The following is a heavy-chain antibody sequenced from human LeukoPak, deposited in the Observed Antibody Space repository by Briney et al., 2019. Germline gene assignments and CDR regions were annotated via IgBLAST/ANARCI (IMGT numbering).Heavy chain of an antibody. J-gene: IGHJ4*02. CDR1: GGSFSGYY. CDR2: INHSGST. V-gene: IGHV4-34*01. CDR3: ARGSNCSGGSCYQFDY. Sequence: PSETLSLTCAVYGGSFSGYYWGWIRQSPGKGLEWIGEINHSGSTNYNPSLKSRVTISVDTSKNQFSLKLSSVTAADTAVYYCARGSNCSGGSCYQFDYWGQGTPVTVSS. D-gene: IGHD2-15*01.